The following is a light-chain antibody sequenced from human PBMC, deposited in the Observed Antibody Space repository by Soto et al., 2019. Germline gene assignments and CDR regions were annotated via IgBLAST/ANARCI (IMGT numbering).Light chain of an antibody. J-gene: IGLJ2*01. CDR2: DVS. Sequence: QSALTQPASVSGSPGQSITISCTGTSSDVGGYDYVSWYQQHPGKAPKLMIYDVSNRPSGVSNRFSGSKSGNTASLTISGLHAEDEADYYCSSYTSSSPVSGGGTKVTVL. CDR3: SSYTSSSPV. CDR1: SSDVGGYDY. V-gene: IGLV2-14*03.